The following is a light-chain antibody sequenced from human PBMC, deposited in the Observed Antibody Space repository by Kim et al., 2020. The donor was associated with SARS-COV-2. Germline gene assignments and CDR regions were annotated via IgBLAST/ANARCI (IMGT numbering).Light chain of an antibody. CDR1: QSVSSY. V-gene: IGKV3-15*01. CDR2: GAS. CDR3: HQYNNWPPLT. Sequence: DIVMTQSPATLSVSPGERATLSCRASQSVSSYLAWYQQKPGQAPRLLIYGASTRAAGIPARFNGSGSGTEFTLTISSLQSEDFAVYYCHQYNNWPPLTFGGGTKVDIK. J-gene: IGKJ4*01.